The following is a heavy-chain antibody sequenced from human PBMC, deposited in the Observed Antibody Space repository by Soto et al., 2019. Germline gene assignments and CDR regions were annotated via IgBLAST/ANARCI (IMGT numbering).Heavy chain of an antibody. CDR1: GYTFTDYY. J-gene: IGHJ4*02. V-gene: IGHV1-2*02. CDR2: INSRTGGT. CDR3: ARMPPRVPRDY. Sequence: QVQVVQSGAEVKKPGASVKVSCKASGYTFTDYYFHWVRQAPGQGLEWVGWINSRTGGTKYAQKFQGRVTVTRDTSISTVYMELSGLPSDDTAVYYCARMPPRVPRDYWGPGTLVTVSS. D-gene: IGHD2-2*01.